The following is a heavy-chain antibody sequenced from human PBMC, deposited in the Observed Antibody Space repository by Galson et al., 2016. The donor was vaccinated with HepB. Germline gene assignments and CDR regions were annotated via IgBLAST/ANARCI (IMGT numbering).Heavy chain of an antibody. CDR3: ASSLLESYGYGDYSYYYGMDV. V-gene: IGHV1-18*01. D-gene: IGHD5-18*01. J-gene: IGHJ6*02. Sequence: SVKVSCKASGYTFTSHGISWVRQAPGQGLEWMGWISAYSGNTNYAQKFQGRVTMTTDTSTSTAYMELRSLRSDDAAVYYCASSLLESYGYGDYSYYYGMDVWGQGTTVTVSS. CDR1: GYTFTSHG. CDR2: ISAYSGNT.